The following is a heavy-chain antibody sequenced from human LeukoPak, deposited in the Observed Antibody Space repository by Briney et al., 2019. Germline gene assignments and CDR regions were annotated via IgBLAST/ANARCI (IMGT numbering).Heavy chain of an antibody. CDR1: GGSISSYY. Sequence: PSETLSLTCTVSGGSISSYYWSWIRQPPGKGLEWIGYIYFSGSTNYSPSLKSRVTISVDTSKNQFSLKLSSVTAADTAVYYCARLWYGMDVWGQGTTVTVSS. CDR3: ARLWYGMDV. J-gene: IGHJ6*02. CDR2: IYFSGST. V-gene: IGHV4-59*08. D-gene: IGHD3-10*01.